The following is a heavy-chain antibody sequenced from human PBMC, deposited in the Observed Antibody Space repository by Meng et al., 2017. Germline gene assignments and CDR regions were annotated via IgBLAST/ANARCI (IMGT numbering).Heavy chain of an antibody. D-gene: IGHD3-10*01. CDR1: GFTFSSYA. J-gene: IGHJ2*01. CDR3: ARENGVRGVKLYWYFDL. V-gene: IGHV3-33*08. Sequence: GESLKISCAASGFTFSSYAMHWVRQAPGKGLEWVAVIWYDGSNKYYADSVKGRFTISRDNSKNTRYLQMNSLRAEDTAVYYCARENGVRGVKLYWYFDLWGRGTLVTVSS. CDR2: IWYDGSNK.